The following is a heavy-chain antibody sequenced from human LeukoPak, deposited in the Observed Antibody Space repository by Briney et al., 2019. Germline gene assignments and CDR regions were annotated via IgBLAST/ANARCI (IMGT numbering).Heavy chain of an antibody. CDR2: IRCDGSNK. CDR3: TTSAPYVTIFGVVIRPHYYYMDV. V-gene: IGHV3-30*02. D-gene: IGHD3-3*01. CDR1: GFTFSSYG. J-gene: IGHJ6*03. Sequence: GGSLRLSCAASGFTFSSYGMHWVRQAPGKGLEWVAFIRCDGSNKYYADSVKGRFTISRDNSKNTLYLQMNSLRAEDTAVYYCTTSAPYVTIFGVVIRPHYYYMDVWGKGTTVTVSS.